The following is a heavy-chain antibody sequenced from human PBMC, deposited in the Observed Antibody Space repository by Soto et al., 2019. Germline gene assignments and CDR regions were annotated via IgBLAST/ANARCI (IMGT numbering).Heavy chain of an antibody. CDR3: ARGIVARPLYIAAAGKMASWFDP. CDR1: GGSFSGYY. Sequence: SETLSLTCAVYGGSFSGYYWSWIRQPPGKGLEWIGEINHSGSTNYNPSLKSRVTISVDTSKNQFSLKLSLVTAADTAVYYCARGIVARPLYIAAAGKMASWFDPWGQGTLVTVSS. D-gene: IGHD6-13*01. V-gene: IGHV4-34*01. J-gene: IGHJ5*02. CDR2: INHSGST.